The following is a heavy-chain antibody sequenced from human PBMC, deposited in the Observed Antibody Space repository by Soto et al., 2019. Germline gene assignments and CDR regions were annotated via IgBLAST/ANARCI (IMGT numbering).Heavy chain of an antibody. V-gene: IGHV3-23*01. CDR1: GFTFSSYA. J-gene: IGHJ1*01. Sequence: GGSLRLSCAASGFTFSSYAMSWVRQAPGKGLEWVSAISGSGGSTYYADSVKGRFTISRDNSKNTLYLQMNSLSAEDTAVYYCAKPAAFYSSSYAEYFQHWGQGTLVTVSS. CDR2: ISGSGGST. CDR3: AKPAAFYSSSYAEYFQH. D-gene: IGHD6-13*01.